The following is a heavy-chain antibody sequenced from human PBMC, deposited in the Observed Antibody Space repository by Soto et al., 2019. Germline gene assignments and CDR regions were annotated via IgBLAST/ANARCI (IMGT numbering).Heavy chain of an antibody. V-gene: IGHV1-18*01. Sequence: QVQLVQSGVEVKTPGASVKVSCTAHGYNLRDYGVSWLRQAPGQGFEWMGWISGDNVNRRSSQRFQDRLTLTTDTSTKTAFLEVRSLRSDDTAVYYCGREGQQLAQEQYFQFNGVDVWGQGTSVTVSS. CDR3: GREGQQLAQEQYFQFNGVDV. D-gene: IGHD6-13*01. CDR1: GYNLRDYG. CDR2: ISGDNVNR. J-gene: IGHJ6*02.